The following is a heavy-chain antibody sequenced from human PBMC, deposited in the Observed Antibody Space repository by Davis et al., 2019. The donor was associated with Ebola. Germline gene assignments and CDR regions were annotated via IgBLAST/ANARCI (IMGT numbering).Heavy chain of an antibody. D-gene: IGHD2-2*02. CDR2: IYPGDSDA. J-gene: IGHJ6*03. V-gene: IGHV5-51*01. CDR3: ARSDIVVVPAAISWRYYYYYYMDV. CDR1: GYSFTSYW. Sequence: GESLKISCKGSGYSFTSYWIGWVRQMPGKGLEWMGIIYPGDSDARYSPSFQGQVTISADKSISTAYLQWSSLKASDTAMYYCARSDIVVVPAAISWRYYYYYYMDVWGKGTTVTVSS.